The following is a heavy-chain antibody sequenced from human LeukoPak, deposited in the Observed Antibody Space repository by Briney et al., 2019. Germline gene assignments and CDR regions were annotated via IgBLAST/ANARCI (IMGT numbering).Heavy chain of an antibody. V-gene: IGHV3-23*01. D-gene: IGHD2-21*01. J-gene: IGHJ3*02. CDR1: GFTYSRYA. Sequence: GGSLRLSCAVSGFTYSRYAMSGGGQAPGKGLEWVSAISASGGSTYNADSVKGRFTISRDNSKNTLYVQMNSLRAEDTAVYYDVKVWGGVYYPYIWGQGTMVTVSS. CDR3: VKVWGGVYYPYI. CDR2: ISASGGST.